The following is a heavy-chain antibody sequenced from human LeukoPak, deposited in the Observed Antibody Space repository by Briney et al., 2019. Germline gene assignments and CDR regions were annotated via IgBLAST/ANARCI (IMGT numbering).Heavy chain of an antibody. CDR3: AKGQGCGDGCYMFEH. V-gene: IGHV3-23*01. Sequence: PGGSLRLSCAASGFTFSNYAMDWVRQAPGKGLEWVSAISGTSGRTYYADSVKGRFTISRDNSKNTLYLQMNGLRAEDTAVYYCAKGQGCGDGCYMFEHWGQGILVTVSS. J-gene: IGHJ4*02. D-gene: IGHD2-21*02. CDR1: GFTFSNYA. CDR2: ISGTSGRT.